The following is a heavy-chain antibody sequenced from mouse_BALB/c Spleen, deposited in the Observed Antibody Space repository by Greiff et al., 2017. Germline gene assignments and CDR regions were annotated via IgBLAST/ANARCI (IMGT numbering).Heavy chain of an antibody. CDR2: ISSGSSTI. D-gene: IGHD1-2*01. V-gene: IGHV5-17*02. CDR3: ARSGGFTTATDWYFDV. J-gene: IGHJ1*01. Sequence: EVQGVESGGGLVQPGGSRKLSCAASGFTFSSFGMHWVRQAPEKGLEWVAYISSGSSTIYYADTVKGRFTISRDNPKNTLFLQMTSLRSEDTAMYYCARSGGFTTATDWYFDVWGAGTTVTVSS. CDR1: GFTFSSFG.